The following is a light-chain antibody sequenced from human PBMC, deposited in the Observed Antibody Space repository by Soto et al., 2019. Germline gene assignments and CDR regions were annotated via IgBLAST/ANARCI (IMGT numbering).Light chain of an antibody. CDR2: TAS. CDR3: QQTYISSIT. V-gene: IGKV1-39*01. CDR1: ESINNF. J-gene: IGKJ5*01. Sequence: DIQMTQSPSSLSASLGDRVTITCRASESINNFLNWYQQKPGKAPNLLIYTASNLQSGVPSRFSGSGFGTDFTLTITSLQPEDFATYNCQQTYISSITFGQGTRLEIK.